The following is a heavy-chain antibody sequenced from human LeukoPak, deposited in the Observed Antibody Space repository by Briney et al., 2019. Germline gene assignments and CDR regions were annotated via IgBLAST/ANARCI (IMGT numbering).Heavy chain of an antibody. CDR1: GFTFSSYS. CDR3: ARGDYDILTGYSPFDY. J-gene: IGHJ4*02. Sequence: GGSLRLSCAASGFTFSSYSMNWVRQAPGKGLEWVSSISSSSSYIYYAGSVKGRFTISRDNAKNSLYLQMNSLRAEDTAVYYCARGDYDILTGYSPFDYWGQGTLVTVSS. CDR2: ISSSSSYI. D-gene: IGHD3-9*01. V-gene: IGHV3-21*01.